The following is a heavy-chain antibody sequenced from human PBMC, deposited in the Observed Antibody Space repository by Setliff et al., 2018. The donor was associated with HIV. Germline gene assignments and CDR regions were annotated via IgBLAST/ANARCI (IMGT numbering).Heavy chain of an antibody. CDR3: ARLDFFDSSTYPPYDS. CDR2: INQDGSDT. J-gene: IGHJ4*02. CDR1: GFTFRSHW. V-gene: IGHV3-7*01. Sequence: GGSLRLSCAASGFTFRSHWMTWVRQAPGKELEWVATINQDGSDTYNVDSVKGRFTISRDNAQNSMSLQMNSLRAEDTAMYYCARLDFFDSSTYPPYDSWGQGTLVTVSS. D-gene: IGHD3-22*01.